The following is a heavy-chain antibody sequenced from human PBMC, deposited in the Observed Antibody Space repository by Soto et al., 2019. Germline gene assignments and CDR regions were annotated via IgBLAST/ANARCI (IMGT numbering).Heavy chain of an antibody. Sequence: SETLSLTCTVSGGSISSGGYYRSWIRQHPGKGLEWIGYIYYSGSTYYNPSLKSRVTISVDTSKNQFSLKLSSVTAADTAVYYCARVLGYCSSTSCYIFDYWGQGTLVTVSS. D-gene: IGHD2-2*02. CDR2: IYYSGST. CDR1: GGSISSGGYY. CDR3: ARVLGYCSSTSCYIFDY. V-gene: IGHV4-31*03. J-gene: IGHJ4*02.